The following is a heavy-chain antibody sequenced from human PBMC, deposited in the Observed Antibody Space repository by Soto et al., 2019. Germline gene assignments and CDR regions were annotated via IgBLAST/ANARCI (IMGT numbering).Heavy chain of an antibody. D-gene: IGHD2-15*01. V-gene: IGHV3-74*01. J-gene: IGHJ4*02. CDR2: INSDGSST. Sequence: PGGSLRLSCAASGFTFSSYWMHWVLQASGKGLVWVSRINSDGSSTSYADSVKGRFTISRDNAKNTLYLQMNSLRAEDTAVYYSAIVYYVVAGPYFVYWCQGTLLTGSS. CDR3: AIVYYVVAGPYFVY. CDR1: GFTFSSYW.